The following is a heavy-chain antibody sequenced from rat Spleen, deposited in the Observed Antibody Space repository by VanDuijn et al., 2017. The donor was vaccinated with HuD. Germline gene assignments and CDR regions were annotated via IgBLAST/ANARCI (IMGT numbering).Heavy chain of an antibody. CDR3: TRDGGGYFDY. CDR2: IWGDGST. J-gene: IGHJ2*01. D-gene: IGHD1-12*02. V-gene: IGHV2-1*01. Sequence: QVQLKESGPGLVQPSQTLSLTCTVSGFSLISNSVHWIRQPPGKGLEWMGGIWGDGSTDYNSAVKSRLSISRDTSKSQVFLKMNSLQTDDTAIYFCTRDGGGYFDYWGQGVMVTVSS. CDR1: GFSLISNS.